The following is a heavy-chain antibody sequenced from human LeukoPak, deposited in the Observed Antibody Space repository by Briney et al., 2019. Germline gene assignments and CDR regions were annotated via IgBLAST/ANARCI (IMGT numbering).Heavy chain of an antibody. Sequence: GASVKVSCKASGYTFTSYGISWVRQAPGQGLEWMGWISAYNGNTNYAQKLQGRVTMTTDTSTSTAYMELRSLRSDDTAVYYCAREAVQYYYGSGSYSLDYWGQGTLVTVSS. D-gene: IGHD3-10*01. CDR1: GYTFTSYG. J-gene: IGHJ4*02. CDR3: AREAVQYYYGSGSYSLDY. CDR2: ISAYNGNT. V-gene: IGHV1-18*01.